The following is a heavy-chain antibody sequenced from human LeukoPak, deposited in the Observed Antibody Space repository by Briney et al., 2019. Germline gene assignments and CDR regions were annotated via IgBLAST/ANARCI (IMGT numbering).Heavy chain of an antibody. CDR3: ARGAVVVPAATPPVPFAY. D-gene: IGHD2-2*02. J-gene: IGHJ4*02. Sequence: PGGSLRLSCAASGFTFSSYAMHWVRQAPGKGLEWVAVISYDGSNKYYADSVKGRFTISRDNSKNTLYLQTNSLRAEDTAVYYCARGAVVVPAATPPVPFAYWGQGTLVTVSS. V-gene: IGHV3-30-3*01. CDR2: ISYDGSNK. CDR1: GFTFSSYA.